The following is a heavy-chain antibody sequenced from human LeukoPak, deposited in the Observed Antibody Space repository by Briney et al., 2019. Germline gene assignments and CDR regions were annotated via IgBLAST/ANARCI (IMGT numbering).Heavy chain of an antibody. D-gene: IGHD4-17*01. CDR1: GYSFTTYY. J-gene: IGHJ6*02. Sequence: AASVKVSCKATGYSFTTYYIHWMRQAPGRGPEWMGIINPSDGSTSSAQKFQGRVTMTTDTSTSTAYMELRSLRSDDTAVYYCARGFYGDYYYYGMDVWGRGTTVTVSS. V-gene: IGHV1-46*01. CDR2: INPSDGST. CDR3: ARGFYGDYYYYGMDV.